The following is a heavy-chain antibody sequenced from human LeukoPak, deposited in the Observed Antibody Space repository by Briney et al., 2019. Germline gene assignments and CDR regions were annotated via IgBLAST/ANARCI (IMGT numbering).Heavy chain of an antibody. D-gene: IGHD6-13*01. CDR2: KNPNSGNT. J-gene: IGHJ5*02. V-gene: IGHV1-8*01. CDR3: ARGVGIRQYSSSWYGGLGFDP. Sequence: GASVKVSCKASGYTFTSYDINWVRQATGQGLEWMGWKNPNSGNTGYAQKFQGRVTMTRNTSISTAYMELSSLRSEDTAVYYCARGVGIRQYSSSWYGGLGFDPWGQGTLVTVSS. CDR1: GYTFTSYD.